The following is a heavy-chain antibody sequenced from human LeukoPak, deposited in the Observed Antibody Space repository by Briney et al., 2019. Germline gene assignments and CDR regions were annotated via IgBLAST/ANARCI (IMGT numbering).Heavy chain of an antibody. CDR1: GGSISSYY. CDR2: IYYSGST. Sequence: PSETLSLTCTVSGGSISSYYWGWIRQPPGKGLEWIGYIYYSGSTNYNPSLKSRVTISVDTSKNQFSLKLSSVTAADTAVYYCARSIVTRYVNYYGSGSYYNPGAFDIWGQGTMVTVSS. CDR3: ARSIVTRYVNYYGSGSYYNPGAFDI. J-gene: IGHJ3*02. D-gene: IGHD3-10*01. V-gene: IGHV4-59*01.